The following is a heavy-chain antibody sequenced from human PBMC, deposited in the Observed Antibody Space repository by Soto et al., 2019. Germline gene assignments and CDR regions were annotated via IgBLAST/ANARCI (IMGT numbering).Heavy chain of an antibody. J-gene: IGHJ4*02. CDR1: GFIFTNFG. V-gene: IGHV3-74*01. Sequence: PGGSLRLSCEASGFIFTNFGMHWVRQVPGKGLVWVSRIDTSGSSTSYADSVKGRFTISRDNAKNTVSLQMNSLRAEDTGVYYCAKDSWYFDLWGQGSLVTVSS. D-gene: IGHD6-13*01. CDR3: AKDSWYFDL. CDR2: IDTSGSST.